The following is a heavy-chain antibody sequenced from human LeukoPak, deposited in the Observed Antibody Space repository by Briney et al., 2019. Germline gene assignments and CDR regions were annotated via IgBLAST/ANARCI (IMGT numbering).Heavy chain of an antibody. Sequence: SVKVSCKASGGTFSSYAISWVRQAPGQGLEWMGRIIPIFGIANYAQKFQGRVTITADKSTSTAYMELSSLRSEDTAMYYCARDQKVRYGMDVWGQGTTVTVSS. J-gene: IGHJ6*02. D-gene: IGHD3-10*01. CDR1: GGTFSSYA. CDR3: ARDQKVRYGMDV. CDR2: IIPIFGIA. V-gene: IGHV1-69*04.